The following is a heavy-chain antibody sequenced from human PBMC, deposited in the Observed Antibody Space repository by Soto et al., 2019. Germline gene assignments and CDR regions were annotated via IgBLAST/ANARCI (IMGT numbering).Heavy chain of an antibody. CDR2: ISAGGDRT. J-gene: IGHJ4*02. CDR1: GFTFSHYP. V-gene: IGHV3-23*01. Sequence: EVQVSESGGGLVQPGGSLRLSCATSGFTFSHYPMNWVRQAPGKGLERVSGISAGGDRTYYADSVKGRFTIFRDNSKNSVSLQMNSLRVEDTAVYYCARRVWGQGTLVTVSS. CDR3: ARRV.